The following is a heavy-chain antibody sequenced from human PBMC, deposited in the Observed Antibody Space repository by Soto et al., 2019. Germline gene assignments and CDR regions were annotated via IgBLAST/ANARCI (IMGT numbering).Heavy chain of an antibody. V-gene: IGHV3-23*01. D-gene: IGHD3-10*01. CDR2: ISGIGGST. Sequence: GGSLRLSCAASGFTFSSYAMSWVRQAPGKGLEWVSAISGIGGSTYYADSVKGRFTISRDNSKNTLYLQMNSLRAEDTAVYYCAKFREPNYDNWFDPWGQGTLVTVSS. CDR3: AKFREPNYDNWFDP. J-gene: IGHJ5*02. CDR1: GFTFSSYA.